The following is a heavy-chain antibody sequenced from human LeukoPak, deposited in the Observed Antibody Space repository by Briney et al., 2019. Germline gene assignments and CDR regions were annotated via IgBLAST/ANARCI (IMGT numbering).Heavy chain of an antibody. D-gene: IGHD3-9*01. CDR3: ARAFRYFDWLLQSLFDY. CDR2: IKQDGSEK. Sequence: GGSLRLSCAASGFTFSSYWMSWVRQAPGKGLEWVANIKQDGSEKYYVDSVKGRFTISRDNSKNTLYLQMNSLRAEDTAVYYCARAFRYFDWLLQSLFDYWGQGTLVTVSS. CDR1: GFTFSSYW. J-gene: IGHJ4*02. V-gene: IGHV3-7*01.